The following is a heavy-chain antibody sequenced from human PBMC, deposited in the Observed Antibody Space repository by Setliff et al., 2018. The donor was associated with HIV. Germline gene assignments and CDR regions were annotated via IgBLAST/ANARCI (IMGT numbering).Heavy chain of an antibody. CDR3: AKTQTVITVYGPFDS. CDR1: GFSFRSYA. D-gene: IGHD4-4*01. J-gene: IGHJ4*02. Sequence: GGSLRLSCAASGFSFRSYAVSWVRQAPGKGLEWVSVISGSGDITYYRESVKGRFTVSRDNFNNTVYLQMNSLRAEDTAMYYCAKTQTVITVYGPFDSWGQGTPVTVSS. V-gene: IGHV3-23*01. CDR2: ISGSGDIT.